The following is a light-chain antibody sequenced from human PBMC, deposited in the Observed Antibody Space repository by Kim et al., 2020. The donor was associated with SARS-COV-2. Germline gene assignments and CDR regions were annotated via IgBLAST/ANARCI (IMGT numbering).Light chain of an antibody. CDR1: SSNIGSKP. CDR3: SAWDDSLGGKV. J-gene: IGLJ1*01. CDR2: KSN. Sequence: QSVLTQPPSASGTPGQTVTISCSGSSSNIGSKPVNWYQQLPGTAPKLLIHKSNRRPSGVPDRFSGSKSGTSASLAISGLRSEDEADYYCSAWDDSLGGKVFGTGTKVTVL. V-gene: IGLV1-44*01.